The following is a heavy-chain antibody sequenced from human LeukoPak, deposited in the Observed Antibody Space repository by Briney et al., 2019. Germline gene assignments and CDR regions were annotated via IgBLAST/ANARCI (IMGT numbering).Heavy chain of an antibody. J-gene: IGHJ4*02. V-gene: IGHV4-34*01. CDR1: GGSFSGYY. D-gene: IGHD5-12*01. CDR3: ARAWKVATAGFGY. CDR2: INHSGST. Sequence: PSETLSLTCAVYGGSFSGYYWSWIRQPPGKGLEWIGEINHSGSTNYNPSLKSRVTISVDTSKNQFSLKLSSVTAADTAVYYCARAWKVATAGFGYWGQGTLVTVSS.